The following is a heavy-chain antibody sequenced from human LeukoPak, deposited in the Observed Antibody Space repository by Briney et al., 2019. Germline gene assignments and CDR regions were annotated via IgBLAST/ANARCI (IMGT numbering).Heavy chain of an antibody. V-gene: IGHV3-30*04. CDR2: ISYDGSNK. Sequence: PGGSLRLSCAASGFTFSSYAMHWVRQAPGKGLEWVAVISYDGSNKYYADSVKGRFTISRDNSKNTLYLQMNSLRAKDTAVYYCARADLDCSGGSCYSGDDFRHWGQGTLVTVSS. J-gene: IGHJ1*01. CDR3: ARADLDCSGGSCYSGDDFRH. D-gene: IGHD2-15*01. CDR1: GFTFSSYA.